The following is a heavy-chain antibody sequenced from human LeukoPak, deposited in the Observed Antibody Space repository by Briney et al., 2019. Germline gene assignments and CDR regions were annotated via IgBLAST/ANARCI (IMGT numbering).Heavy chain of an antibody. CDR2: ISWNSGSI. J-gene: IGHJ6*03. V-gene: IGHV3-9*03. CDR1: GFTFDDYA. Sequence: PGGSLRLSCAASGFTFDDYAMHWVRQAPGKGLEWVSGISWNSGSIGYADSVKGRFTVSRDNAKNSLYLQMNSLRAEDMALYYCAKATFLDYMDVWGKGTTVTVSS. CDR3: AKATFLDYMDV.